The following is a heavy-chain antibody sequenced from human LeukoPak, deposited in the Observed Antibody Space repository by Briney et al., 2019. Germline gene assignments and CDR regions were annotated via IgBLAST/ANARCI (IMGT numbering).Heavy chain of an antibody. CDR2: INSDGSDT. D-gene: IGHD4/OR15-4a*01. CDR3: ARRAGAYSHPYDY. V-gene: IGHV3-74*01. Sequence: GGSLRLSCAASEFTFSSYWMYWVRQAPGKGLVWVSRINSDGSDTSYADSVKGRFTISRDNAKNTLYLQMNSLRAEDTAVYYCARRAGAYSHPYDYWGQGTLVTVSS. CDR1: EFTFSSYW. J-gene: IGHJ4*02.